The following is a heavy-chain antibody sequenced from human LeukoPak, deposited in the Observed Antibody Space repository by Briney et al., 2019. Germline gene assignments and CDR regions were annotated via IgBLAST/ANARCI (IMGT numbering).Heavy chain of an antibody. Sequence: LPGGSLRLSCAASGFTVSSNYMSWVRQAPGKGLEWVSVIYSGGSTYYADSVKGRFTTSRDNSKNTLFLQINSLRAEDTAVYYCARDRPYYFDCWGQGTLSPSPQ. CDR3: ARDRPYYFDC. CDR2: IYSGGST. J-gene: IGHJ4*02. CDR1: GFTVSSNY. V-gene: IGHV3-53*01.